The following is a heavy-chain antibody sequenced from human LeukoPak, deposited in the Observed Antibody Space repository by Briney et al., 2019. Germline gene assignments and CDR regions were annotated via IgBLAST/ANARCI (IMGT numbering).Heavy chain of an antibody. Sequence: GGSLRLSCAAFGFTFSSSAMSWVRQAPGKGLEWVSAISNNGGYTYYADSVQGRFTISRDNSKNSLYLQMNSLRAEDTAVYYCTKEILQGATTTNPDYWGQGTPVTVSS. D-gene: IGHD5-12*01. J-gene: IGHJ4*02. V-gene: IGHV3-23*01. CDR3: TKEILQGATTTNPDY. CDR1: GFTFSSSA. CDR2: ISNNGGYT.